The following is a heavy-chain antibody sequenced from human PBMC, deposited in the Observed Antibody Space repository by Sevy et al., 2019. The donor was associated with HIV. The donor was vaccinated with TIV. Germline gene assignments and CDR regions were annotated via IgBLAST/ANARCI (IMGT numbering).Heavy chain of an antibody. CDR1: GFIFSDYY. CDR2: ISSTSGSTI. Sequence: GGSLRLSCAASGFIFSDYYMSWIRQAPGKGLEWVSSISSTSGSTIDYAESVKGRFTIFRDNTKNSQSLQMNSLSVEETAMYYCARGHWYYDSRGYAGLDYWGQGTLVTVSS. J-gene: IGHJ4*02. D-gene: IGHD3-22*01. CDR3: ARGHWYYDSRGYAGLDY. V-gene: IGHV3-11*01.